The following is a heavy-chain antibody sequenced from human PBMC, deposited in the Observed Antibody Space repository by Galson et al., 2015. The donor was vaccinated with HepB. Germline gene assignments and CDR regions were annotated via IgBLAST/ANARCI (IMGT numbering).Heavy chain of an antibody. V-gene: IGHV3-30*18. D-gene: IGHD1-26*01. Sequence: SLRLSCAASGFTFSSYGMHWVRQAPGKGLEWVAVISYDGSNKYYADSVKGRFTISRDNSKNTLYQQMNSLRAEDTAVYYCANAMGRYFDYWGQGTLVTVSS. CDR1: GFTFSSYG. CDR2: ISYDGSNK. J-gene: IGHJ4*02. CDR3: ANAMGRYFDY.